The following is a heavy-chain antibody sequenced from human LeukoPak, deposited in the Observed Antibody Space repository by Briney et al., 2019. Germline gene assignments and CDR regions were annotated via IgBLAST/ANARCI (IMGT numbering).Heavy chain of an antibody. CDR1: GGSINSYY. CDR2: IYYSGNT. D-gene: IGHD1-26*01. Sequence: PSETLSLTCTVSGGSINSYYWSWTRQPPGRGLEYIGHIYYSGNTDYNPSLKSRVTISVDTSKNQFSLKLSSVTAADTAVYYCARIVGATFDYWGQGTLVTVSS. V-gene: IGHV4-59*08. J-gene: IGHJ4*02. CDR3: ARIVGATFDY.